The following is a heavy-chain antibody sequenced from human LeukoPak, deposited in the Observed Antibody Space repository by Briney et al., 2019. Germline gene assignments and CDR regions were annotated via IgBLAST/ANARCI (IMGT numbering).Heavy chain of an antibody. Sequence: ASVKVSCKASGYTFPGYYMHWVRQAPGQGLEWMGWINPNSGGTNYAQKFQGWVTMTRDTSISTAYMELSRLRSDDTAVYYCARGAVAAKGPDYWGQGTLVAVSS. CDR1: GYTFPGYY. V-gene: IGHV1-2*04. CDR3: ARGAVAAKGPDY. J-gene: IGHJ4*02. D-gene: IGHD6-19*01. CDR2: INPNSGGT.